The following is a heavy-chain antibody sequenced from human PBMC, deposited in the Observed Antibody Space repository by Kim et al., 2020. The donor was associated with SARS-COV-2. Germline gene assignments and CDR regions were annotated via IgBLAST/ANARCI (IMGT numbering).Heavy chain of an antibody. CDR2: IIPIFGIA. V-gene: IGHV1-69*04. J-gene: IGHJ6*03. D-gene: IGHD1-7*01. CDR3: ARGVEGWNYGVQGGNYYMDV. CDR1: GGTFSSYA. Sequence: SVKVSCKASGGTFSSYAISWVRQAPGQGLEWMGRIIPIFGIANYAQKFQGRVTITADKSTSTAYMELSSLRSEDTAVYYCARGVEGWNYGVQGGNYYMDVWGKGTTVTVSS.